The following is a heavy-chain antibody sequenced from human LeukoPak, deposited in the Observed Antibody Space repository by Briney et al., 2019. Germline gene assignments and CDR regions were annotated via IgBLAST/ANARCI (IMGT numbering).Heavy chain of an antibody. Sequence: GGSLRLSCAASGFTFSSYAMSWVRQAPGKGLEWVSAISGSGGSTYYADSVKGRFTISRDDSKNTLYLQMNSLRAEDTAVYYCAKEGNYCGGDCRPYDYWGQGTLVTVSS. D-gene: IGHD2-21*02. CDR2: ISGSGGST. CDR1: GFTFSSYA. V-gene: IGHV3-23*01. CDR3: AKEGNYCGGDCRPYDY. J-gene: IGHJ4*02.